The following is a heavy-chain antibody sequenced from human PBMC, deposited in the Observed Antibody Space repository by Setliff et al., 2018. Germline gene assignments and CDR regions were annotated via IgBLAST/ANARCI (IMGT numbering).Heavy chain of an antibody. D-gene: IGHD5-12*01. CDR3: ANSGYDLGGYYYYYMDV. CDR1: GYTFTGYY. Sequence: GASVKVSCKASGYTFTGYYMHWVRQAPGQGLEWMGWINPNSGGTNYAQKFQGRVTMTRDTSISTAYMELSRLRSDDTAVYYCANSGYDLGGYYYYYMDVWGKGTTVTVSS. V-gene: IGHV1-2*02. J-gene: IGHJ6*03. CDR2: INPNSGGT.